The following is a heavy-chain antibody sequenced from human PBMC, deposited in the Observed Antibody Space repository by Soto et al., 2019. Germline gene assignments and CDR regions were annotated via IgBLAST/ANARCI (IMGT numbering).Heavy chain of an antibody. CDR2: INHSGST. V-gene: IGHV4-34*01. Sequence: QVQLQQWGAGLLKPSETLSLTCAVYGGSFSTYYWNWIRQPPGKGLEWIGEINHSGSTNYNPSLKSRVTISVDTSKNQFSVILTSVTAADTAVYYCASRDGPGNWFDPWGQGTLVTVSS. D-gene: IGHD3-10*01. J-gene: IGHJ5*02. CDR1: GGSFSTYY. CDR3: ASRDGPGNWFDP.